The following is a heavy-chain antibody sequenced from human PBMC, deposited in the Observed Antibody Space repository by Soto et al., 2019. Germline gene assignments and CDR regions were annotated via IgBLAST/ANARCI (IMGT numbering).Heavy chain of an antibody. V-gene: IGHV1-69*13. CDR2: IIPIFGTA. J-gene: IGHJ4*01. CDR3: AATIFGVVIIVDY. D-gene: IGHD3-3*01. CDR1: GGTFSSYA. Sequence: SVKVSCKASGGTFSSYAISWVRQAPGQGLEWMGGIIPIFGTANYAQKFQGRVTITADESTSTAYMELSSLRSEDTAVYYCAATIFGVVIIVDYWGHGTLVTVSS.